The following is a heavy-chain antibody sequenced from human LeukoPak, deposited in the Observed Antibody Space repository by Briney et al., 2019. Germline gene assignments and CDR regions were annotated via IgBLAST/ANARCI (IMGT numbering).Heavy chain of an antibody. D-gene: IGHD3-10*01. Sequence: SETLSLTCAVYGGSFSGYYWSWIRQPPGKGLEWIGEINHSGSTNYNPSLKSRVTISVDTSKNQFSLKLSSVTAADTAVYYCARAAYPPLRYYGSGSFDYWGQGTLVTVSS. CDR1: GGSFSGYY. CDR2: INHSGST. J-gene: IGHJ4*02. CDR3: ARAAYPPLRYYGSGSFDY. V-gene: IGHV4-34*01.